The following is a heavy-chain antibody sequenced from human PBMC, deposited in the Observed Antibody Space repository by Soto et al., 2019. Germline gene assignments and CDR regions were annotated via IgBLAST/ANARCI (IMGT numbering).Heavy chain of an antibody. D-gene: IGHD2-8*01. CDR1: GGSISSSNW. CDR2: IYHSGST. Sequence: SETLSLTCAVSGGSISSSNWWSWVRQPPGKGLEWIGEIYHSGSTNYNPSLKSRVTISVDKSKNQFSLKLSSVTAADTAVYYCARDQAMYPYYYYGMDVWGQGTTVTVSS. J-gene: IGHJ6*02. V-gene: IGHV4-4*02. CDR3: ARDQAMYPYYYYGMDV.